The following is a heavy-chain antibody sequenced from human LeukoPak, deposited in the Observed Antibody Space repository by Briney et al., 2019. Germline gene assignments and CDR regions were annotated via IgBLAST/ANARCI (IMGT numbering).Heavy chain of an antibody. Sequence: GGSLRLSCAASGFTFSSYWMSWVRQAPGKGLEWVANIKQDGSEKYYVDSVKGRFTISGDNSKNTLYLQMNSLRAEDTAVYYCAKGKWELLSYFDYWGQGTLVTVSS. CDR2: IKQDGSEK. CDR1: GFTFSSYW. CDR3: AKGKWELLSYFDY. V-gene: IGHV3-7*01. D-gene: IGHD1-26*01. J-gene: IGHJ4*02.